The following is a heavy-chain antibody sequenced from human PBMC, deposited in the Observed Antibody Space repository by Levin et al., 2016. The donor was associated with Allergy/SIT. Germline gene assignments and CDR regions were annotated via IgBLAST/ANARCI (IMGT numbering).Heavy chain of an antibody. Sequence: WIRQPPGKGLEWVSVIYSGGSTYYADSVKGRFTISRHNSKNTLYLQMNSLRAEDTAVYYCASSHRYYDFWSGYLDYYYYGMDVWGQGTTVTVSS. D-gene: IGHD3-3*01. J-gene: IGHJ6*02. V-gene: IGHV3-53*04. CDR2: IYSGGST. CDR3: ASSHRYYDFWSGYLDYYYYGMDV.